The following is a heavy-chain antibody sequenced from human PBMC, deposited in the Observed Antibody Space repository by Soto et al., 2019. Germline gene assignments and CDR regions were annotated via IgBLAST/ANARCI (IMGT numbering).Heavy chain of an antibody. CDR1: GGSINSGGYC. V-gene: IGHV4-31*03. CDR3: ARGILV. Sequence: QVQLQESGPGLVKPSQTLSLTCTVSGGSINSGGYCWSWIRQHPGKGLDWIGCISYGGSTSYNPYPTSRVTISVDTSKNQFSLKLGSVTAADTAVYYCARGILVWGQGTLITVSS. J-gene: IGHJ4*02. D-gene: IGHD5-18*01. CDR2: ISYGGST.